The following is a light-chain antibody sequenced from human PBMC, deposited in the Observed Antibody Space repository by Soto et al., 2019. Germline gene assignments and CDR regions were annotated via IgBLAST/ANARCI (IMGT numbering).Light chain of an antibody. J-gene: IGLJ2*01. CDR3: AAWDDSLDDPII. Sequence: QSVLSQPPSAYGTPGQRVTISCSGGSANIGEKTVSWYQQFPGTAPTLLIYDDDQRPSGVPDRFSGSKSGTSVSLAISGLRSDDEATYYCAAWDDSLDDPIIFGGGTKLTVL. V-gene: IGLV1-44*01. CDR2: DDD. CDR1: SANIGEKT.